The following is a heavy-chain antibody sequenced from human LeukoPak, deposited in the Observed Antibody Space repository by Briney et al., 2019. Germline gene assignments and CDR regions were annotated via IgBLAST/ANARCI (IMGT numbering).Heavy chain of an antibody. V-gene: IGHV3-33*06. CDR2: IWHDGSNK. J-gene: IGHJ4*02. CDR1: GFTFSSSV. D-gene: IGHD3-22*01. Sequence: GGSLRLSCAASGFTFSSSVMHWVRQAPGKGLEWVALIWHDGSNKCYGDSVKGRFTISRDNSKNTLYLQMNSLGAEDTAVYYCAEDRGNYYDSSGYYFFGYYFDYWGQGTLVTVSS. CDR3: AEDRGNYYDSSGYYFFGYYFDY.